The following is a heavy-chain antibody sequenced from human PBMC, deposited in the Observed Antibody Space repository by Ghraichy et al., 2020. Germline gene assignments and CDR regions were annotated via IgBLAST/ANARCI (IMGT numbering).Heavy chain of an antibody. Sequence: ASVKVSCKVSGYTLTELSMHWVRQAPGKGLEWMGGFDPEDGETIYTQKFQGRVTMTEDTSTDTAYMELSSLRSEDTAVYYCATGDPTGGYYYYYGMDVWGQGTTVTVSS. CDR3: ATGDPTGGYYYYYGMDV. V-gene: IGHV1-24*01. D-gene: IGHD7-27*01. CDR1: GYTLTELS. J-gene: IGHJ6*02. CDR2: FDPEDGET.